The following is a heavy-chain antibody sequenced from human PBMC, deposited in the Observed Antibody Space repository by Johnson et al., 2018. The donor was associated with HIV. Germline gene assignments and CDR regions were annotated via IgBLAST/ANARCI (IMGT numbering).Heavy chain of an antibody. CDR3: ARGGGTMDDAFDM. V-gene: IGHV3-33*08. CDR2: IWYDGSNK. J-gene: IGHJ3*02. D-gene: IGHD3-10*01. CDR1: GFTFSDYG. Sequence: QLQLVESGLGEVQPGRSLRLSCAASGFTFSDYGMHWVRQAPGKGLEWVAGIWYDGSNKFSAVSVKGRFIISRDNSKNTLYLQMNSLRAEDTAVYDCARGGGTMDDAFDMWGQGTMVTVSS.